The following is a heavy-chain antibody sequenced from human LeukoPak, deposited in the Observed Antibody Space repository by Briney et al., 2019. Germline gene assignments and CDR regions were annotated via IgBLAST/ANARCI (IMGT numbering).Heavy chain of an antibody. D-gene: IGHD3-9*01. V-gene: IGHV1-2*02. CDR1: GYTFTGYY. CDR3: ARVILRYFDWPTPYYFDY. Sequence: ASVKVSCKASGYTFTGYYMHWVRQAPGQGLEWMGWINPNSGGTNYAQKFQGRVTKTRDTSISTAYMELSRLRSDDTAVYYCARVILRYFDWPTPYYFDYWGQGTLVTVSS. J-gene: IGHJ4*02. CDR2: INPNSGGT.